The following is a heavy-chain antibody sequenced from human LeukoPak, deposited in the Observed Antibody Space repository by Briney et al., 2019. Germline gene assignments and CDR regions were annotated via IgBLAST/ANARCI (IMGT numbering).Heavy chain of an antibody. CDR3: ARLSSDWAFDF. Sequence: PLETLSLTCTVSGASISSSSYYWGWIRQPPGKGLEWIESFYYSGSTYYNPSLKSRVTISVDTSKNQFSLKLSSVTAADTAVYYCARLSSDWAFDFWGQGTLVTVSS. D-gene: IGHD6-19*01. CDR2: FYYSGST. J-gene: IGHJ4*02. V-gene: IGHV4-39*01. CDR1: GASISSSSYY.